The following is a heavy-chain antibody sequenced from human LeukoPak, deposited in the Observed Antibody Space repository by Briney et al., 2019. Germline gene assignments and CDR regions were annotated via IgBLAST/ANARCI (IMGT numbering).Heavy chain of an antibody. CDR3: ARPSSYYDSSGYYLPEYFQH. J-gene: IGHJ1*01. Sequence: ASVKVSFKASGGTFSSYAISWVRQAPGQGLEWMGRIIPILGIANYAQKFQGRVTITADKSTSTAYMELSSLRSEDTAVYYCARPSSYYDSSGYYLPEYFQHWGQGTLVTVSS. CDR2: IIPILGIA. CDR1: GGTFSSYA. D-gene: IGHD3-22*01. V-gene: IGHV1-69*04.